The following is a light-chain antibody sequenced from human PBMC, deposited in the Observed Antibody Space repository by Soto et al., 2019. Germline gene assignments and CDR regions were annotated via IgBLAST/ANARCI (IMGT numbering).Light chain of an antibody. J-gene: IGLJ2*01. V-gene: IGLV2-14*01. CDR2: DVF. Sequence: QSALTQPASVTGSPGQSITLSCAGTGSDIGGYKYVSWYQQHPGKAPQLMIYDVFNQHPWVSDRFSGSKSGNTASLTISGLQAEDEADYYCSSYTSTNTVKFGGGTKLTVL. CDR3: SSYTSTNTVK. CDR1: GSDIGGYKY.